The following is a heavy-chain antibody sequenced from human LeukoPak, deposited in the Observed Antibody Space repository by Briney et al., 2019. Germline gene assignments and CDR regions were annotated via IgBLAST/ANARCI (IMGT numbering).Heavy chain of an antibody. J-gene: IGHJ2*01. CDR3: TRRAARWQFDL. CDR2: INWKTGNG. D-gene: IGHD5-24*01. Sequence: GRSLRLSCAVSGFDFDDYAMHWVRQAPGRGLDWVSGINWKTGNGIYADSEKGRFTISRDNAKNSLYLQMSSLRAEDTALYYCTRRAARWQFDLWGRGTLLTVSS. CDR1: GFDFDDYA. V-gene: IGHV3-9*01.